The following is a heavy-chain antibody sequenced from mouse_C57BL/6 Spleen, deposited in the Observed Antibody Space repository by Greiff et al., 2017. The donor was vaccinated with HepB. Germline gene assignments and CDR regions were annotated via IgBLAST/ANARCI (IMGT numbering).Heavy chain of an antibody. CDR2: IEPNSGGT. Sequence: VQLQQSGAELVKPGASVKLSCKASGYTFTSYWMHWVKQRPGRGLEWIGRIEPNSGGTKYNEKFKSKATLTVDKPSSTAYMQLSSLTSEDSAVYYCARCPMVTTDWYFDVWGTGTTVTVSS. V-gene: IGHV1-72*01. J-gene: IGHJ1*03. CDR1: GYTFTSYW. CDR3: ARCPMVTTDWYFDV. D-gene: IGHD2-2*01.